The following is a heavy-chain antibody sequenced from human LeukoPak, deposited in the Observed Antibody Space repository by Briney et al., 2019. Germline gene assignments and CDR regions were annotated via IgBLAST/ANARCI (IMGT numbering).Heavy chain of an antibody. CDR2: ISSRGSTI. J-gene: IGHJ4*02. V-gene: IGHV3-11*01. CDR3: ARDQNYGDYEPFDY. CDR1: GFKFSDYY. D-gene: IGHD4-17*01. Sequence: GGSLRLSCAASGFKFSDYYMSWVRQAPGKGLEWVSYISSRGSTIDYADSAKGRFTISRDDAKNSLYLQMNSLRAEDTAVYYWARDQNYGDYEPFDYWGQGTLVTVSS.